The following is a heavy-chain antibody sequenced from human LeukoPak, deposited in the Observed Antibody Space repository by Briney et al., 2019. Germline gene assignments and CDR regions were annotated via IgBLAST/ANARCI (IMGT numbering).Heavy chain of an antibody. Sequence: PGGSLRLSCAASGFTFSSYAMSWVRQAPGKGLEWVSGSSGSGSNTYYADSVKGRFTMSKDNSKNTLYLQMNSLRAEDTAVYYCARGTFGVVISPAYSYYGMDVWGQGTTVTVSS. J-gene: IGHJ6*02. CDR3: ARGTFGVVISPAYSYYGMDV. D-gene: IGHD3-3*01. CDR2: SSGSGSNT. V-gene: IGHV3-23*01. CDR1: GFTFSSYA.